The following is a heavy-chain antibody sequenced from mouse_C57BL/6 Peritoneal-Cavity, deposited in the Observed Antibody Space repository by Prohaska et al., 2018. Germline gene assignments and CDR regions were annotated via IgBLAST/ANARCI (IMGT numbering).Heavy chain of an antibody. CDR2: IDPSDSYT. Sequence: QRPGQGLEWIGVIDPSDSYTNYNQKFKVKATLTVDTSSSTAYMQLSSLTSEDSAVYCCARVGFAYWGQGTLVTVSA. CDR3: ARVGFAY. J-gene: IGHJ3*01. V-gene: IGHV1-59*01.